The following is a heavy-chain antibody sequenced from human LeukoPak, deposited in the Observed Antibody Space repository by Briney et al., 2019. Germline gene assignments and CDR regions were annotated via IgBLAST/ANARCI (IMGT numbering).Heavy chain of an antibody. CDR1: GGSIRSHY. V-gene: IGHV4-59*11. CDR3: ARGFDWLLRD. CDR2: IYYSGST. Sequence: SETLSLTCTVSGGSIRSHYWSWIRQPPGKGLEWIGYIYYSGSTNYNPSLKSRVTISVDTSKNQFSLKLSSVTAADTAVYYCARGFDWLLRDWGQGTLVTVSS. D-gene: IGHD3-9*01. J-gene: IGHJ4*02.